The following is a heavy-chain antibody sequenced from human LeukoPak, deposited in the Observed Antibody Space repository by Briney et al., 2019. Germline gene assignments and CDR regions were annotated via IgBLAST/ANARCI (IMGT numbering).Heavy chain of an antibody. D-gene: IGHD3-16*01. CDR3: AREVDGGRFDP. J-gene: IGHJ5*02. CDR1: GFTFSSYA. V-gene: IGHV3-30-3*01. Sequence: PGRSLRLSCAASGFTFSSYAMHWVRQAPGKGLEWVAVISYDGSNKYYADSVKGRFTISRDNSKNSLYLQMNSLRDEDTAVYYCAREVDGGRFDPWGQGTLVTVSS. CDR2: ISYDGSNK.